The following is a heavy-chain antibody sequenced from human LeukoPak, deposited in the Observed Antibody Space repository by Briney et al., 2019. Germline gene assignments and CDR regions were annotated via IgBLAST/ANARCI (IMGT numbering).Heavy chain of an antibody. CDR3: AKYNYDFWSGYPHYFDY. CDR1: GFTFSIYA. V-gene: IGHV3-23*01. Sequence: GGSLRLSCAASGFTFSIYAMSWVRQAPGKGLEWVSAISGSGGTTYYADSVKGRFTISRDNSKNTLYLQVNSLRAEDTAVYYCAKYNYDFWSGYPHYFDYWGQGTLVTVSS. J-gene: IGHJ4*02. D-gene: IGHD3-3*01. CDR2: ISGSGGTT.